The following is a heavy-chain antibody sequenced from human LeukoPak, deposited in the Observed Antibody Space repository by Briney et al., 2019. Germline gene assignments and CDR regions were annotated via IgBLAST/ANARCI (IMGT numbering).Heavy chain of an antibody. CDR1: GGSISSYY. J-gene: IGHJ4*02. D-gene: IGHD7-27*01. Sequence: SETLSLTCTVSGGSISSYYWTWIRQSPGKGLEWIGYIYYSGSTTYNPSLKSRVTMSLDTSKNQFSLMLTSMTAADTAVYYCARGLGLNYFDYWGLGTLVAVSS. CDR3: ARGLGLNYFDY. V-gene: IGHV4-59*08. CDR2: IYYSGST.